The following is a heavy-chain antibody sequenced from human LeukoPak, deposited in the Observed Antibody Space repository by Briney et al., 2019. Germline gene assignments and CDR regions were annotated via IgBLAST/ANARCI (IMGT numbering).Heavy chain of an antibody. CDR2: INHSGST. Sequence: SETLSLTCAVYGGSFSGYYWSWIRQPPGKGLEWIGEINHSGSTNYNPSLMSRVTISIDTSKKQFSLNLNSVTAADTAVYYCARQSSGWPYYYYYMDVWGKGTTVTISS. CDR3: ARQSSGWPYYYYYMDV. D-gene: IGHD6-19*01. J-gene: IGHJ6*03. V-gene: IGHV4-34*01. CDR1: GGSFSGYY.